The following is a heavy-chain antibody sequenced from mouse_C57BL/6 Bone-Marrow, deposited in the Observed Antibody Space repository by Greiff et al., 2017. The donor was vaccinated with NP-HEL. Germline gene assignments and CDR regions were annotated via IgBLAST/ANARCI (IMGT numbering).Heavy chain of an antibody. CDR2: INPSSGKT. CDR1: GYTFTSYT. D-gene: IGHD2-4*01. V-gene: IGHV1-4*01. CDR3: ARSMITNRLPYYYAMDY. Sequence: QVQLQQSGAELARPGASVKMSCKASGYTFTSYTMHWVKQRPGQGLEWIGYINPSSGKTKYKQKFKDKATLNADKSSSTAYMQLSSLTSEDSAVYYCARSMITNRLPYYYAMDYWGQGTSFTVSS. J-gene: IGHJ4*01.